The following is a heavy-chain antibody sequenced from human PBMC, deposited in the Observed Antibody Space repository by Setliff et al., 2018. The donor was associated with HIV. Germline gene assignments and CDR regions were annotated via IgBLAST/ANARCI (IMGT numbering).Heavy chain of an antibody. V-gene: IGHV4-31*03. D-gene: IGHD3-10*01. CDR1: GDSINTDGLY. J-gene: IGHJ5*02. CDR2: IHYNGIT. CDR3: ARTKGGSKHGSFWDS. Sequence: SETLSLTCTVSGDSINTDGLYWTWIRQHPATGREWIGYIHYNGITYYNPSLESRVSISVDLSKNQFSLKLNSVTVADTAVYYCARTKGGSKHGSFWDSWGQGILVTVSS.